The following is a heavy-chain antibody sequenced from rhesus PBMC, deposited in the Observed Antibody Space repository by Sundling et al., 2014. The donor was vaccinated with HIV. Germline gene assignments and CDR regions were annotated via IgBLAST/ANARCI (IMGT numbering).Heavy chain of an antibody. CDR3: ARWGVSYDAFDF. CDR2: INTGGGST. D-gene: IGHD6-13*01. J-gene: IGHJ3*01. CDR1: GFTFSSYY. Sequence: EVQLVESGGGLAEPGGSLRLSCAASGFTFSSYYMYWVRQAPGKGLEWVSAINTGGGSTYYADSVKGRFTISRDNSKNTLSLQMNSLRAEDTAVYYCARWGVSYDAFDFWGQGLRVTVSS. V-gene: IGHV3S42*01.